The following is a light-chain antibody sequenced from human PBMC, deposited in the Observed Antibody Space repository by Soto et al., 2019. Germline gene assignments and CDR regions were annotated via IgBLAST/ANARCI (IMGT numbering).Light chain of an antibody. J-gene: IGKJ2*01. CDR1: QSLLHGNGYNY. CDR3: MQALQTPRT. CDR2: LGS. Sequence: DIVMTQSPLSLPVTPGEPASISCRSSQSLLHGNGYNYLDWYLQKPGQSPQVLIFLGSNRASGVPDRFSGSGSGTYFTLTISRVEAEVVGVYYYMQALQTPRTFGQGTKLEIK. V-gene: IGKV2-28*01.